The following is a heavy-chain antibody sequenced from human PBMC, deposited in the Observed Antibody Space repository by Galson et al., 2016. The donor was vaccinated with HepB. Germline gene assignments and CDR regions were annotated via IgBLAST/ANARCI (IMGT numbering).Heavy chain of an antibody. CDR3: ARDISGHGTASWDQNS. V-gene: IGHV3-21*01. D-gene: IGHD2-2*01. Sequence: SLRLSCAASRSTFSSHTMNWVRQAPGKGLEWVSSISGNRRYIYYADSVKGRFTVSRDNAEKSLFLQMNNLRVEDTAMYYCARDISGHGTASWDQNSWGQGTLVTVSS. CDR1: RSTFSSHT. CDR2: ISGNRRYI. J-gene: IGHJ4*02.